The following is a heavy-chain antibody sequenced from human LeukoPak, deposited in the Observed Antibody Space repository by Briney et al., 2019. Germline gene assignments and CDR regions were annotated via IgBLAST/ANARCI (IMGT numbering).Heavy chain of an antibody. CDR3: ARDKGQQLVPHDFDY. D-gene: IGHD6-13*01. V-gene: IGHV3-7*01. CDR1: GFILSNYW. CDR2: INQDGSEK. J-gene: IGHJ4*02. Sequence: GGSLRLSCAASGFILSNYWMGWVRRAPGKGLEWVANINQDGSEKHYVDFLKGRFTISRDNANNSLYLEMNSLRAEDTAVYYCARDKGQQLVPHDFDYWGQGTLVTVSS.